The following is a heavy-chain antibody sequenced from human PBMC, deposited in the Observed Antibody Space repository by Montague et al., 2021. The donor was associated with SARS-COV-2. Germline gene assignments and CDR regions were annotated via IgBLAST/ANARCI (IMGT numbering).Heavy chain of an antibody. CDR1: GFTFSDAW. CDR2: IRSKNDGGTR. V-gene: IGHV3-15*05. J-gene: IGHJ2*01. D-gene: IGHD3-9*01. Sequence: SLRLSCPASGFTFSDAWMSWVRQPPGKGLEWVGRIRSKNDGGTRDYGAPVKGKFTISRDDSKSTLYLQMNNLKAEDTAIYYCTTVADILAGFSSLFDVWGRGALVTVSS. CDR3: TTVADILAGFSSLFDV.